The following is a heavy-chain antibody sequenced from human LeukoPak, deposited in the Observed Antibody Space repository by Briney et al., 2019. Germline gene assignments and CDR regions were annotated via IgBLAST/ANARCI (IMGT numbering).Heavy chain of an antibody. CDR3: AKDTYYYDSSGPFDY. V-gene: IGHV3-23*01. D-gene: IGHD3-22*01. CDR2: ISGSGGST. CDR1: GFTFSSYA. Sequence: GGSLRLSCAASGFTFSSYAMSWVRQAPGKGLGWVSAISGSGGSTYYADSVKGRFTISRDNSKNTLYLQMNSLRAEDTAVYYCAKDTYYYDSSGPFDYWGQGTLVTVSS. J-gene: IGHJ4*02.